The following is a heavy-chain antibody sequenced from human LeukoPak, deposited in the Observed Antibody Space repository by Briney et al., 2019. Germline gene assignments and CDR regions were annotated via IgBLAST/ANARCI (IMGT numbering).Heavy chain of an antibody. V-gene: IGHV3-23*01. CDR1: GFTFSSYA. CDR3: ARDLTAAPHYFDY. J-gene: IGHJ4*02. Sequence: GGSLRLSCAASGFTFSSYAMSWVRQAPGKGLEWVSGISGSGGSTYYADTVKGRFTISRDNFKNTLDLQMNRLRAEDTAVYYCARDLTAAPHYFDYWGQGTLVTVSS. CDR2: ISGSGGST. D-gene: IGHD3-9*01.